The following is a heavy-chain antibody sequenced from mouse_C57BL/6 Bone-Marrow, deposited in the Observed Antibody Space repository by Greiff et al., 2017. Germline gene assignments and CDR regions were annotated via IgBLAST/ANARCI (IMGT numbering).Heavy chain of an antibody. CDR2: IHPNSGST. J-gene: IGHJ1*03. V-gene: IGHV1-64*01. CDR1: GYTFTSYW. CDR3: ARRAWYCDV. Sequence: QVQLKQPGAELVKPGASVKLSCKASGYTFTSYWMHWVKQRPGQGLEWIGMIHPNSGSTNYNEKFKSKATLTVDKSSSTAYMQISSLASEDSEVYYCARRAWYCDVWGTGTTVTVSS.